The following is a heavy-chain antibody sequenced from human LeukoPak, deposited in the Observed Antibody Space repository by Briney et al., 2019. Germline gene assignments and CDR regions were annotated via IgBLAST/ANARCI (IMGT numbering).Heavy chain of an antibody. CDR1: GGPISSSSYY. D-gene: IGHD2-15*01. CDR3: ARPLGYCSGGSCYGDAFDI. V-gene: IGHV4-39*02. J-gene: IGHJ3*02. Sequence: SETPSLTCTVSGGPISSSSYYWGWIRQPPGKRLEWIGSIHYSGRTYDNPSLKSRVTISLDTSKNHFSLKLSSVTAADTAVYYCARPLGYCSGGSCYGDAFDIWGQGTMVTVSS. CDR2: IHYSGRT.